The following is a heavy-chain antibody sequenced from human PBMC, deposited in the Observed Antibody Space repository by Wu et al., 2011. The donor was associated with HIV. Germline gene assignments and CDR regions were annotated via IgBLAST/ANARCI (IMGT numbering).Heavy chain of an antibody. J-gene: IGHJ4*02. Sequence: QVQLVQSGAEVKKPGASVKVSCKASGYTFNTYAISWVRQAPGQGLEWMGWISPYDGDTKYPQKPQGRVTMTTDTSTSTAYMELRSLRSDDTAVYYCARDDSSGWPEGFDYWGQGTLVTVSS. V-gene: IGHV1-18*01. D-gene: IGHD6-19*01. CDR2: ISPYDGDT. CDR1: GYTFNTYA. CDR3: ARDDSSGWPEGFDY.